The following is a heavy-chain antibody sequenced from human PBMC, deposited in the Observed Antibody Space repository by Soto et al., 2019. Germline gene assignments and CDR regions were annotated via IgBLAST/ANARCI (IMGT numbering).Heavy chain of an antibody. J-gene: IGHJ6*02. D-gene: IGHD6-19*01. Sequence: GGSLRLSCAASGFTFSSYDMHWVRQATGKGLEWVSAIGTAGDTYYPGSVKGRFTISRENAKNSLYLQMNSLRAGDTAVYYCARGSISGWYYYYYGMDVWGQGTTVTVSS. CDR3: ARGSISGWYYYYYGMDV. V-gene: IGHV3-13*01. CDR1: GFTFSSYD. CDR2: IGTAGDT.